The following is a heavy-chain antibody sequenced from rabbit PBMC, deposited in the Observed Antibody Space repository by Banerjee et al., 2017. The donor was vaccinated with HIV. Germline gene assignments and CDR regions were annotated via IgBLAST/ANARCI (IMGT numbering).Heavy chain of an antibody. V-gene: IGHV1S47*01. CDR3: ARIDPRYYTSDWDYFNL. CDR1: GFDFSNYA. CDR2: IYAGKGST. D-gene: IGHD4-1*01. J-gene: IGHJ4*01. Sequence: QEQLKETGGGLVQPGGSLTLSCKASGFDFSNYAMTWVRQAPGKGLEWIGIIYAGKGSTVYASWVNGRFTISSHNAQNTLYLQLNSLTAADTATYFCARIDPRYYTSDWDYFNLWGPGTLVTVS.